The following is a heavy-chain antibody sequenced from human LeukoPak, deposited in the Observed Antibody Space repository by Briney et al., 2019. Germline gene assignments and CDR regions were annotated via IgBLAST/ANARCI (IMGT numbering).Heavy chain of an antibody. V-gene: IGHV1-2*02. Sequence: ASVKVSFKASGYTFSGSYIHWVRQAPGQGLEWMGWINPDRGGTQYAQKFEGRTTMTRDTTISTAYMELSRLMSDDSAVYYCARGSYYESSAPSPSDIWGQGTRVTVSS. J-gene: IGHJ3*02. CDR3: ARGSYYESSAPSPSDI. D-gene: IGHD3-22*01. CDR2: INPDRGGT. CDR1: GYTFSGSY.